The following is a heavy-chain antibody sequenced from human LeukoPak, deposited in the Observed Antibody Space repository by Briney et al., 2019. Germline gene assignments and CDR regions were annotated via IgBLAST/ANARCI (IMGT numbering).Heavy chain of an antibody. J-gene: IGHJ6*02. Sequence: ASVKVSCKASGYTFTGYYMHWVRQAPGQGLEWMGWINTNSGGTNYAQKFQGRVTMTTDTSISTAYMELRRLRSDDTAVYYCARVNTMIVDSDGWGQGTTVTVSS. D-gene: IGHD3-22*01. CDR2: INTNSGGT. CDR1: GYTFTGYY. V-gene: IGHV1-2*02. CDR3: ARVNTMIVDSDG.